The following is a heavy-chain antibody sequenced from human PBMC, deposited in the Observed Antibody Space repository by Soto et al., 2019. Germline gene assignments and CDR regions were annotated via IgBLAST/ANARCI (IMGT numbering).Heavy chain of an antibody. CDR1: GFTFSDYY. Sequence: PGGSLRLSCAASGFTFSDYYMTWIRQAPGKGLEWPSYISTSSSDTDYADSVKGRFTISRDNANNSLYLQMNSLRAEDTAVYYCATYSTTRGYYYMHVWGQGTTVTVSS. CDR2: ISTSSSDT. V-gene: IGHV3-11*03. D-gene: IGHD2-15*01. CDR3: ATYSTTRGYYYMHV. J-gene: IGHJ6*02.